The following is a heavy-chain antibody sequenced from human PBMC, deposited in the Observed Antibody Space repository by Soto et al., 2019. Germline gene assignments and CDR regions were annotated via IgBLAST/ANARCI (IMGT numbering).Heavy chain of an antibody. V-gene: IGHV3-73*01. Sequence: GGSLRLSCAASGFTFSGSAVHWVRQASGKGLEWVGRMRSKTYSYATAYAASVKGRFTISRDDSKNTAYLHMLSLQTEDTAVYYCTTHGGTEDYWGQGALVTVSS. CDR1: GFTFSGSA. CDR2: MRSKTYSYAT. D-gene: IGHD2-15*01. J-gene: IGHJ4*02. CDR3: TTHGGTEDY.